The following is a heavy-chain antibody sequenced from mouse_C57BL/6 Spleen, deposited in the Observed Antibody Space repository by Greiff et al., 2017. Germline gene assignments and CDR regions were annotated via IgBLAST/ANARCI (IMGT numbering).Heavy chain of an antibody. V-gene: IGHV1-64*01. J-gene: IGHJ3*01. CDR1: GYTFTSYW. D-gene: IGHD2-5*01. CDR2: IHPNSGST. Sequence: QVQLQQSGAELVKPGASVKLSCKASGYTFTSYWMHWVKQRPGQGLEWIGMIHPNSGSTNYNEKFKSKATLTVDKSSSTAYMQLSSLTSEDSAVYYGARTYYSNYAWFAYWGQGTLVTVSA. CDR3: ARTYYSNYAWFAY.